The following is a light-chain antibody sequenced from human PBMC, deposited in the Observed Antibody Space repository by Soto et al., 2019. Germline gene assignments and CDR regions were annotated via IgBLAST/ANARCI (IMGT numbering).Light chain of an antibody. V-gene: IGKV1-5*01. J-gene: IGKJ2*01. CDR1: QTIGTR. Sequence: DIQMTQSPSIVSASVGDRVTITCRDSQTIGTRLAWYQRKPGKALKFLIYDASTLESGVPSRFSGSGSGTEFTLTISSLQPDDLATYDCQQYHSLYTFGQGTNLEIK. CDR3: QQYHSLYT. CDR2: DAS.